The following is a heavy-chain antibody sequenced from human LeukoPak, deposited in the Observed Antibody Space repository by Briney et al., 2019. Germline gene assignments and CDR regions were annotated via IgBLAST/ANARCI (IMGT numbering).Heavy chain of an antibody. CDR2: INPNSGGT. V-gene: IGHV1-2*02. CDR1: GYTFTGYY. CDR3: AGNPPYDFWSGYLGTEYFQH. D-gene: IGHD3-3*01. J-gene: IGHJ1*01. Sequence: ASVKVSCKASGYTFTGYYMHWVRQAPGQGLEWMGWINPNSGGTNYAQKFQGRVTMTRDTSISTAYMELSRLRSDDTAVYYCAGNPPYDFWSGYLGTEYFQHWGQGTLVTVSS.